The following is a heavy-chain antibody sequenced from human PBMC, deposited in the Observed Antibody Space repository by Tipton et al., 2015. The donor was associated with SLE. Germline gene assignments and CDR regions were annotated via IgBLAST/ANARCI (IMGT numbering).Heavy chain of an antibody. D-gene: IGHD6-13*01. CDR1: GGSISSYY. CDR3: AGGDSSFFDY. V-gene: IGHV4-59*01. J-gene: IGHJ4*02. CDR2: IYYSGGT. Sequence: TLSLTCTVSGGSISSYYWSWIRQPPGKGLEWIGYIYYSGGTNYNPSLKSRVTISVETSKNQFSLKLSSVTAADTAVYYCAGGDSSFFDYWGQGTLVTVSS.